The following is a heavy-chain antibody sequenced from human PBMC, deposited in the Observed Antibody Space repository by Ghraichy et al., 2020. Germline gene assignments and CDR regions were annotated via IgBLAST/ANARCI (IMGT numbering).Heavy chain of an antibody. CDR3: ARKYYNDSSGYYGAEAFDI. Sequence: SVKVSCKASGGTFSSYAISWVRQAPGQGLECMGWVIPMFGTANYARKFQGRVTITADESTSTAYMELSSLRSEDTAVYYCARKYYNDSSGYYGAEAFDIWGQGTMVTVSS. J-gene: IGHJ3*02. V-gene: IGHV1-69*13. D-gene: IGHD3-22*01. CDR2: VIPMFGTA. CDR1: GGTFSSYA.